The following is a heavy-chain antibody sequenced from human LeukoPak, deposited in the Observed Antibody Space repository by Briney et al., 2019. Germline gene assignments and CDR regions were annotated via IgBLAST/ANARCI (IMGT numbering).Heavy chain of an antibody. D-gene: IGHD5-18*01. CDR1: GFTFSSYA. CDR2: ISGSGGST. V-gene: IGHV3-23*01. J-gene: IGHJ4*02. Sequence: GGSLRLSCAAAGFTFSSYAMSWVRQAPGKGLEWVSSISGSGGSTYYADSVKGRFAVSRDNSKNTLYVQMNSLRADDSGVYYCATGHSYGYDYWGQGVLVTVSS. CDR3: ATGHSYGYDY.